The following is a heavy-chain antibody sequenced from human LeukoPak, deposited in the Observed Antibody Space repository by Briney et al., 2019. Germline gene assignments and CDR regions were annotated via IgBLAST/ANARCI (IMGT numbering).Heavy chain of an antibody. CDR1: GGSISNYY. J-gene: IGHJ4*02. CDR3: ARRAYGSGSFNRYYFDY. CDR2: IYYSGST. V-gene: IGHV4-59*08. D-gene: IGHD3-10*01. Sequence: SETLSLTCTVSGGSISNYYWSWVRQPPGKGLEWIGYIYYSGSTNYNPSLKSRVTISVDTSKNQFSLKLNSVTAADTAVYYCARRAYGSGSFNRYYFDYWGQGTLVAVSS.